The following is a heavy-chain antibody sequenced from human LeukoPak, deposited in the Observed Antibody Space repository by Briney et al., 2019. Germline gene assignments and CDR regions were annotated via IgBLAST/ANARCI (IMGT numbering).Heavy chain of an antibody. D-gene: IGHD3-10*01. CDR2: IYYSGST. J-gene: IGHJ4*02. Sequence: SETLPLTCTVSGGSISSSSYYWGWIRQPPGKGLEWIGSIYYSGSTYYNPSLKSRVTISVDTSKNQFSLKLSSVTAADTAVYYCARTVRGVFDYWGQGTLVTVSS. V-gene: IGHV4-39*01. CDR3: ARTVRGVFDY. CDR1: GGSISSSSYY.